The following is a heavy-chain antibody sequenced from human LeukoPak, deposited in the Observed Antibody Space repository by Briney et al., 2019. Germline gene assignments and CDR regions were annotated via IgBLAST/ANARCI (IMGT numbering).Heavy chain of an antibody. Sequence: TSETLSLTCTVSGGSISSYYWSWIRQPPGKGLEWIGYIYYSGSTNYNPSLKSRVTISVDTSKNQFSLKLSSVTAADTAVYYCAILHCSITSCYTNWFDPWGQGTLVTVSS. J-gene: IGHJ5*02. CDR2: IYYSGST. CDR3: AILHCSITSCYTNWFDP. D-gene: IGHD2-2*02. CDR1: GGSISSYY. V-gene: IGHV4-59*01.